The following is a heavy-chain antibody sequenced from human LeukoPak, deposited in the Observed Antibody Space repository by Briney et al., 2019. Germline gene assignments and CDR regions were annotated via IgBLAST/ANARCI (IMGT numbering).Heavy chain of an antibody. V-gene: IGHV3-30*04. J-gene: IGHJ6*02. CDR2: ISYDGSSK. Sequence: PGGSLRLSCAASGFTFSSYAMHWVRQAPGKGLEWVAVISYDGSSKYYADSVKGRFTISRDNSKNTLYLQMNSLRAEDTAVYYCARDGPLYYYYGMDVWGQGTTVTVSS. CDR1: GFTFSSYA. CDR3: ARDGPLYYYYGMDV.